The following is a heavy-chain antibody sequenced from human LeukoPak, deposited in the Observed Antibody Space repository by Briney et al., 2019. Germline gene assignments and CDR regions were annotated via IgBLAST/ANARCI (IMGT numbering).Heavy chain of an antibody. CDR1: GFTFSSYA. Sequence: GGSLRLSCAASGFTFSSYAMSWVRQAPGKGLEWVSAISGSGGSTYYADSVKGRFTISRDNSKNTLYLQMNSLRAEDTAVYYCARDYCGGDCYFDYWGQGTLVTVSS. D-gene: IGHD2-21*02. J-gene: IGHJ4*02. CDR3: ARDYCGGDCYFDY. V-gene: IGHV3-23*01. CDR2: ISGSGGST.